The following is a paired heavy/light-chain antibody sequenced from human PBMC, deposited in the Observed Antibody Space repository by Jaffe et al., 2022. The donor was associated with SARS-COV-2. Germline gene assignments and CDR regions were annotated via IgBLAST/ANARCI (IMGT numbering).Heavy chain of an antibody. D-gene: IGHD1-26*01. Sequence: QVHLVQSGAEVQQPGTSVKVSCKTSGYTFTSYGISWVRQAPGQGLEWMGWISAYTGYTKYAQKSQGRVTMTTDTSTDTAYLELRSLRSDDTAVYYCARAGWEVIADPHYYFDYWGQGTPISVSS. V-gene: IGHV1-18*01. CDR1: GYTFTSYG. CDR3: ARAGWEVIADPHYYFDY. CDR2: ISAYTGYT. J-gene: IGHJ4*02.
Light chain of an antibody. J-gene: IGKJ1*01. CDR2: DAS. Sequence: EIVLTQSPGTLSLSPGERATLSCRASQTVSYGSLAWYQEKPGQAPRLLIYDASSRASGIPDRFSGSGSGTDFILTISRLEPEDFAVYYCQQYGGSLWTFGQGTKVEIK. CDR3: QQYGGSLWT. CDR1: QTVSYGS. V-gene: IGKV3-20*01.